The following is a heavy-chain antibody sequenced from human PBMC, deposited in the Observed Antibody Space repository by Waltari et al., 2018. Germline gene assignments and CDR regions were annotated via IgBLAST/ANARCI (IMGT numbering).Heavy chain of an antibody. V-gene: IGHV4-39*01. CDR2: IYYSGST. CDR3: ARSFYGDYVGY. D-gene: IGHD4-17*01. Sequence: QPQLQESGPGLVKPSETLSLTCTVSGGSISSSSYYWGWIRQPPGKGLEWIGSIYYSGSTYYNPSLKSRVTISVDTSKNQFSLKLSSVTAADTAVYYCARSFYGDYVGYWGQGTLVTVSS. J-gene: IGHJ4*02. CDR1: GGSISSSSYY.